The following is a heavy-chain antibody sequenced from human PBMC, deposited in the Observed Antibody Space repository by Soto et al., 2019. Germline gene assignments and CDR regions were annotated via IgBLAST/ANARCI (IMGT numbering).Heavy chain of an antibody. Sequence: EVQLVESGGGLVQPGGSLRLSCEASGLPFSIYSMNWVRQAPGKGLEWVSYISSSSGTIYYADSVKGRFTISRDNAKNSLYLQMSSLRAEDTAVYYCARDLYGDYVSDYWGQGTLVTVSS. CDR3: ARDLYGDYVSDY. J-gene: IGHJ4*02. D-gene: IGHD4-17*01. CDR2: ISSSSGTI. CDR1: GLPFSIYS. V-gene: IGHV3-48*01.